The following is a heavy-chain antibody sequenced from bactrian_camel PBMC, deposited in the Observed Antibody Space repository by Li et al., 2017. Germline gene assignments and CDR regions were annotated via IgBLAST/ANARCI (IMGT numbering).Heavy chain of an antibody. Sequence: QVQLVESGGGSVQVGGSLRLSCVASGDTIGRYCMGWFRQIPDKEREGVAGIESDGTTSYRDSVKGRFTISKDNAKNTVYLQMNSLKLGDTDMYYCASGSASRTLCTGAYARILRLLEYLGQGTQVTVS. CDR3: ASGSASRTLCTGAYARILRLLEY. J-gene: IGHJ4*01. CDR2: IESDGTT. V-gene: IGHV3S9*01. CDR1: GDTIGRYC. D-gene: IGHD7*01.